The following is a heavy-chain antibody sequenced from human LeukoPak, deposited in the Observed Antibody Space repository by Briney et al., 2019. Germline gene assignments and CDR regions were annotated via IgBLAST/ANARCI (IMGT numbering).Heavy chain of an antibody. CDR2: IYSSGST. CDR1: GGSFSGYY. V-gene: IGHV4-59*01. CDR3: ARSAGGVYYYDSSGYYY. D-gene: IGHD3-22*01. Sequence: PSETLSLTCAVYGGSFSGYYWSWIRQPPGKGLEWIGYIYSSGSTNYNPSLKSRVTISVDTSKNQFSLKLSSVTAADTAVYYCARSAGGVYYYDSSGYYYWGQGTLVTVSS. J-gene: IGHJ4*02.